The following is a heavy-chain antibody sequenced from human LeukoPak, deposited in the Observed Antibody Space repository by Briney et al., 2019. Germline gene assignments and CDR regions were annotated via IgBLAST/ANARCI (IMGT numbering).Heavy chain of an antibody. CDR2: ISYDGSNK. D-gene: IGHD3-22*01. CDR3: AQGGYYYDSSGYPFDY. CDR1: GFTFSSYA. V-gene: IGHV3-30*04. Sequence: PGGSLRLSCAASGFTFSSYAMHWVRQAPGKGLEWVAVISYDGSNKYYADSVKGRFTISRDNSKNTLYLQMNSLRAEDTAVYYCAQGGYYYDSSGYPFDYWGQGTLVTVSS. J-gene: IGHJ4*02.